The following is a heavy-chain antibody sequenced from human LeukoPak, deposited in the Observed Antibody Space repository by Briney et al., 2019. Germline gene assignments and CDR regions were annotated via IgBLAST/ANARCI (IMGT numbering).Heavy chain of an antibody. CDR3: TTDYVWGTYRYFDY. CDR1: GFTFSNYW. CDR2: IKSKTHGGTT. J-gene: IGHJ4*02. D-gene: IGHD3-16*02. V-gene: IGHV3-15*01. Sequence: PGGSLRLSCAASGFTFSNYWMHWVRQAPGKGLEWVGRIKSKTHGGTTDYAAPVKGRFTISRDDSKNTLYLQMNSLKTEDTAVYYCTTDYVWGTYRYFDYWGQGTLVTVSS.